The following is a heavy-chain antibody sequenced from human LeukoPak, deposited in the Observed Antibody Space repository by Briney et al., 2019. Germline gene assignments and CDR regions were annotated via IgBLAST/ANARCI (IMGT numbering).Heavy chain of an antibody. CDR1: GFSFSDYY. CDR3: ARGLYSGSYNDY. D-gene: IGHD1-26*01. J-gene: IGHJ4*02. Sequence: GASLRLSCAASGFSFSDYYMGGSRQAPERGLGWVSYISSSGSTIYYADSVKGRFTITKDNAKNSLYLQMNSMRAEDTAVYYCARGLYSGSYNDYWGQGSLVTVSS. V-gene: IGHV3-11*01. CDR2: ISSSGSTI.